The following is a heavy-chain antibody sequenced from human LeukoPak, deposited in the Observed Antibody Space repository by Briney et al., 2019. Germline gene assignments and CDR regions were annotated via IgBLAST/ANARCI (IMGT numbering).Heavy chain of an antibody. CDR3: TTDPVTSPWVY. CDR2: IKSKTDGGTT. D-gene: IGHD4-17*01. J-gene: IGHJ4*02. CDR1: GFTFSSYA. V-gene: IGHV3-15*01. Sequence: GRSLRLSCAASGFTFSSYAMHWVRQAPGKGLEWVGRIKSKTDGGTTDYAAPVKGRFTISRDDSKNTLYLQMNSLKTEDTAVYYCTTDPVTSPWVYWGQGTLVTVSS.